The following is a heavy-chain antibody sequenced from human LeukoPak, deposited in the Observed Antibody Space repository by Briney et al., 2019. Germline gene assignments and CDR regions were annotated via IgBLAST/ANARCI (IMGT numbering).Heavy chain of an antibody. V-gene: IGHV1-18*01. J-gene: IGHJ4*02. CDR2: ISAYNGNT. Sequence: GASVKVSCKASGYTFTSYGISWVRQAPGQGLEWMGWISAYNGNTNYAQKFQGRVTMTEDTSTDTAYMELSSLRSEDTAVYYCAVRIMITFGGVIVHFDYWGQGTLVTVSS. D-gene: IGHD3-16*02. CDR1: GYTFTSYG. CDR3: AVRIMITFGGVIVHFDY.